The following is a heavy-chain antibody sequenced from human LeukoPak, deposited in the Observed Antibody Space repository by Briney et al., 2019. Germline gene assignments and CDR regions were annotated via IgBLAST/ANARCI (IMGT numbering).Heavy chain of an antibody. Sequence: SQTLSLTCAISGDSVSSNSAGWNWIRQSPSRGLEWLGRTYYRSKWYSDYAVSVKSRITINPDTSKNQFSLQLNSVTAADTAVYYCARGERLVPLLLYYWGQGTLVTVPS. CDR3: ARGERLVPLLLYY. J-gene: IGHJ4*02. D-gene: IGHD2-15*01. CDR1: GDSVSSNSAG. V-gene: IGHV6-1*01. CDR2: TYYRSKWYS.